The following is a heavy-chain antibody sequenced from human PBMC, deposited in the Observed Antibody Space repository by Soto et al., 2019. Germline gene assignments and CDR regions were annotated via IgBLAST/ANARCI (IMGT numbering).Heavy chain of an antibody. V-gene: IGHV3-23*01. D-gene: IGHD3-10*01. CDR2: ITDTGGDT. CDR3: ARGSTDSYPGSRIFDF. CDR1: GGSINTFY. J-gene: IGHJ4*02. Sequence: PSETLSLTCTVSGGSINTFYWSWVRQPAGKGLEWVSTITDTGGDTKYADSVRGRFTMSRDNSKKTLYLQMNSLRVEDSALYYCARGSTDSYPGSRIFDFWGRGTLVTVSS.